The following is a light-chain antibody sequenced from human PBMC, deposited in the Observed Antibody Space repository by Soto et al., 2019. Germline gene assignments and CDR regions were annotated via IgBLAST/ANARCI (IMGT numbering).Light chain of an antibody. V-gene: IGLV2-8*01. CDR1: SSDVGGSNY. Sequence: QSALTQPPSASGSPGQSVTISCTGTSSDVGGSNYVSWYQQHPDRAPKLIIYDVTKRPSGVPDRFSGSKSGNTASLTVSGLQAEDEADYYCSSNAGSNKRVFGGGTKL. CDR3: SSNAGSNKRV. J-gene: IGLJ3*02. CDR2: DVT.